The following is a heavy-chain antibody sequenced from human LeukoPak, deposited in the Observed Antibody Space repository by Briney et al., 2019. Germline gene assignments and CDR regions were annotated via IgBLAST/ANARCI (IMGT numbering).Heavy chain of an antibody. CDR3: ARGGPRNYDFWSGYYYYYGMDV. D-gene: IGHD3-3*01. CDR2: MNPNSGNT. J-gene: IGHJ6*02. V-gene: IGHV1-8*01. CDR1: GYTFTSYD. Sequence: GASVTVSCKASGYTFTSYDINWVRQAPGQRLEWVGWMNPNSGNTGYAQKFQGRVTMTRNTSISTAYMELSSLRSEGTAVYYCARGGPRNYDFWSGYYYYYGMDVWGQGTTVTVSS.